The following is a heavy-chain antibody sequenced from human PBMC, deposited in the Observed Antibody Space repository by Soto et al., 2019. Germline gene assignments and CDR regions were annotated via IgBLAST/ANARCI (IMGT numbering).Heavy chain of an antibody. CDR2: IYYSGTT. CDR1: GGSFSSGGYY. D-gene: IGHD4-17*01. V-gene: IGHV4-31*03. CDR3: ARKATVTTCFDY. J-gene: IGHJ4*02. Sequence: QVQLQESGPGLVKPSQTLSLTCTVSGGSFSSGGYYWIWIRKHPGKGLEWIGSIYYSGTTYDNTVLKRRVTISVDTSKNQFSLRLSSVTAADTAVYHCARKATVTTCFDYWGQGTLVTVAS.